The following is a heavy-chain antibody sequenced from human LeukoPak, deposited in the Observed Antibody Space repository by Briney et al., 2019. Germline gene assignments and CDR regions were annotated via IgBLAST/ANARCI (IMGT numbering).Heavy chain of an antibody. Sequence: GGSLRLSCAASGFTFSSLWMHWVRQAPGKGLVWVSRINSDGKITIYADSVKGRFTISRDNAKNTLYLQMNSLRGDDTAVYYCAKDVGKWESLHFFDYWGQGTLVTVSS. CDR1: GFTFSSLW. J-gene: IGHJ4*02. CDR2: INSDGKIT. D-gene: IGHD1-26*01. V-gene: IGHV3-74*01. CDR3: AKDVGKWESLHFFDY.